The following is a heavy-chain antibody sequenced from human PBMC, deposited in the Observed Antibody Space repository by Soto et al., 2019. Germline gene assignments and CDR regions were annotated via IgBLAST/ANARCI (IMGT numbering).Heavy chain of an antibody. J-gene: IGHJ6*02. CDR2: IYYSGST. CDR1: GGSIISSSYY. Sequence: LSLTCTVSGGSIISSSYYWGWIRQPQGKGLEWIGRIYYSGSTYYNPSLKSRVTISVDTSKNQFSLKLSSVTAADTAVYYCASLTDHYGSGSYYSFGSFDYYYGMDVWGQGTTVTVSS. D-gene: IGHD3-10*01. V-gene: IGHV4-39*01. CDR3: ASLTDHYGSGSYYSFGSFDYYYGMDV.